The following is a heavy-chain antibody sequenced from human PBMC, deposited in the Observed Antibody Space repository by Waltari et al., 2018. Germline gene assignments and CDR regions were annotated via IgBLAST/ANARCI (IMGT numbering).Heavy chain of an antibody. Sequence: QVQLQESGPGLVKPSETLSLTCAVSGGSISSSNWWSWIRQPPGKGLEWIGYISGSSGSTYYNPSLKSRVTISTDTSKNQFSLKLSSVTAADTAVYYCARVPIAAGRYNRFDVWGPGVLVTVSS. CDR3: ARVPIAAGRYNRFDV. V-gene: IGHV4-4*02. J-gene: IGHJ5*02. CDR1: GGSISSSNW. D-gene: IGHD6-6*01. CDR2: ISGSSGST.